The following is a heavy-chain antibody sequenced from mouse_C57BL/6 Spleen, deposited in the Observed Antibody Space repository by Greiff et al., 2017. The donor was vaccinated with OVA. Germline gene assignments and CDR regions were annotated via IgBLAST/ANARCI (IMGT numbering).Heavy chain of an antibody. CDR3: ARHWDSSGWAY. D-gene: IGHD3-2*02. CDR1: GYTFTSYW. CDR2: IYPGSGST. V-gene: IGHV1-55*01. J-gene: IGHJ3*01. Sequence: QVQLKQPGAELVKPGASVKMSCKASGYTFTSYWITWVKQRPGQGLEWIGDIYPGSGSTNYNEKFKSKATLTVDTSSSTAYMQLSSLTSEDSAVYYCARHWDSSGWAYWGQGTLVTVSA.